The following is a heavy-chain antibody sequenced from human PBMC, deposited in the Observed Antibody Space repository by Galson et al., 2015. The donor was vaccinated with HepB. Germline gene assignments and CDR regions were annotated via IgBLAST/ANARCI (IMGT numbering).Heavy chain of an antibody. CDR1: GFTFSDYY. J-gene: IGHJ6*02. CDR2: ISSSGSTI. D-gene: IGHD3-22*01. CDR3: ARYGTVELITMIVVPMDV. Sequence: SLRLCCAASGFTFSDYYMSWIRQAPGKGLEWVSYISSSGSTIYYADSVKGRFTISRDNAKNSLYLQMNSLRAEDTAVYYCARYGTVELITMIVVPMDVWGQGTTVTVSS. V-gene: IGHV3-11*01.